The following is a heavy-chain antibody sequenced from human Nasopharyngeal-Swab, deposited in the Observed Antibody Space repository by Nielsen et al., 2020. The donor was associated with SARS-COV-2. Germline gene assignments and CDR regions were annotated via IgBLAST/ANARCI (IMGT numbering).Heavy chain of an antibody. D-gene: IGHD3-22*01. CDR2: ISYDGSYK. CDR1: GFTFSSYG. Sequence: GESLKISCAASGFTFSSYGMHWVRQAPGKGLEWVAVISYDGSYKYYADSVKGRFTISRDNSKNTLYLQMNSLRAEDTAVYYCAKDLGSSGYYSWFDPWGQGTLVTVSS. V-gene: IGHV3-30*18. CDR3: AKDLGSSGYYSWFDP. J-gene: IGHJ5*02.